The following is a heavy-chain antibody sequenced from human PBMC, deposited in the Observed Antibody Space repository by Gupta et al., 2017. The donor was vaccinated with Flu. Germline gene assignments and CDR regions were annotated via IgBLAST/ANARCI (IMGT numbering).Heavy chain of an antibody. J-gene: IGHJ4*02. CDR2: ISYDGSNK. D-gene: IGHD2/OR15-2a*01. V-gene: IGHV3-30-3*01. CDR1: GFPFGSYA. Sequence: QVQLVESGGGVVQPGRSLRLSCAASGFPFGSYAMHWVRKAPGKGLEWVAVISYDGSNKYYADSVKGRFTISRDNSKNNMYLQMNSLRAEDTAVYYCARTSSFDYWGQGTLVTVSS. CDR3: ARTSSFDY.